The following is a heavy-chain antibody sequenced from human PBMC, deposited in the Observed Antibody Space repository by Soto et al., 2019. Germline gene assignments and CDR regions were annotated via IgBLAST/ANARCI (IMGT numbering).Heavy chain of an antibody. Sequence: QLKLQESGPGLVKPSETLSLTCTVSGGSISSDIHYWGWIRQPPGKGLEWIGTIYYSGNIYNNPSLRSRVTISMDTSKNQFSLRLTSVTAADTAVYYCARHTDCGSGSSCLGSDNMDTDAFDIWGQGTMVTVS. CDR1: GGSISSDIHY. V-gene: IGHV4-39*01. CDR3: ARHTDCGSGSSCLGSDNMDTDAFDI. J-gene: IGHJ3*02. D-gene: IGHD3-10*01. CDR2: IYYSGNI.